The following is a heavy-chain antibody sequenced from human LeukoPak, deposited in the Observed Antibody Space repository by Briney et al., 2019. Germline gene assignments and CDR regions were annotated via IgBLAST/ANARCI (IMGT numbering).Heavy chain of an antibody. D-gene: IGHD6-13*01. Sequence: GASVKVSCKASGYTFTSYDINWVRQATGQGLEWMGWMNTNSGNTGYAQKFQGRVTITRNTSISTAYMELSSLRSEDTAVYYCARGGYSSSPHGDAFDIWGQGTMVTVSS. J-gene: IGHJ3*02. CDR1: GYTFTSYD. V-gene: IGHV1-8*03. CDR3: ARGGYSSSPHGDAFDI. CDR2: MNTNSGNT.